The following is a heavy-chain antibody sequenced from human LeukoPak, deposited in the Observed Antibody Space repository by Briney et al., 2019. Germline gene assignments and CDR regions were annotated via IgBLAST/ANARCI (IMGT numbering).Heavy chain of an antibody. CDR3: ARKGLGDY. CDR2: IKQDGSVK. CDR1: GFTFSSYW. V-gene: IGHV3-7*01. Sequence: PGGSLRLSCAASGFTFSSYWMSWVRQAPGKGLEWLANIKQDGSVKYYVDSVKGRFTISRDNAENSLYLQMSGLRVEDTAVYYCARKGLGDYWGQGTLVTVSS. J-gene: IGHJ4*02.